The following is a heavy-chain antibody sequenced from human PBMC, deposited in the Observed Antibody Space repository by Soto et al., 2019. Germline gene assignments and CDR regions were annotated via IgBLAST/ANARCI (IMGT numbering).Heavy chain of an antibody. CDR1: GFTFSSYW. CDR2: INSDGSST. Sequence: EVQVVEFGGGLVQPGGSLRLSCAGSGFTFSSYWMYWARQAPGKGLVWVSRINSDGSSTNYADSVKGRFTISRDNAKNTVHLQMNSLRAEDTAVYHCVGGTGYWGQGTLVTVSS. D-gene: IGHD1-1*01. V-gene: IGHV3-74*01. J-gene: IGHJ4*02. CDR3: VGGTGY.